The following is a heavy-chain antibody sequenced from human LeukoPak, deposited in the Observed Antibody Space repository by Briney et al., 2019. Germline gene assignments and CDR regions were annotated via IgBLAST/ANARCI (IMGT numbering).Heavy chain of an antibody. CDR2: ISGSGGST. Sequence: PGGSLRLSCAASGFTFSSYAMSWFRQAPGKGLEWVSAISGSGGSTYYADSVKGRFTISRDNSKNTLYLQMNSLRAEDTAVYYCAKPLPKYCTNVVCYFDYWGQGTLVTVSS. J-gene: IGHJ4*02. V-gene: IGHV3-23*01. D-gene: IGHD2-8*01. CDR1: GFTFSSYA. CDR3: AKPLPKYCTNVVCYFDY.